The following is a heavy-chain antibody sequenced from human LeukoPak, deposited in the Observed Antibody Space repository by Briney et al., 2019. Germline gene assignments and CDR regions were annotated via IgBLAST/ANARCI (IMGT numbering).Heavy chain of an antibody. D-gene: IGHD3-22*01. CDR3: AAQLTYYYDSSGYYYPLHFDY. J-gene: IGHJ4*02. Sequence: ASVKVSCKASGYTFTSYGISWVRQAPGQGLEWMGWISANNGNTNYAQKLQGRVTMTTDTSTSTAYMELRSLRSDDTAVYYCAAQLTYYYDSSGYYYPLHFDYWGQGTLVTVSS. CDR1: GYTFTSYG. V-gene: IGHV1-18*01. CDR2: ISANNGNT.